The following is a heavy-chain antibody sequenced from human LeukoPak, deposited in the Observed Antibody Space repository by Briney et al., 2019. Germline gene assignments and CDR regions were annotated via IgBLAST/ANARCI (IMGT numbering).Heavy chain of an antibody. Sequence: SQTLSLTCTVSGGSISSGSYYWSWIRQPAGKGLEWIGRIYTSGSTNYNHSLKSRVTISVDTSKNQFSLKLSSVTAADTAVYYCARDLEGGNQWGAFDIWGQGTMVTVSS. CDR2: IYTSGST. J-gene: IGHJ3*02. CDR1: GGSISSGSYY. CDR3: ARDLEGGNQWGAFDI. D-gene: IGHD3-16*01. V-gene: IGHV4-61*02.